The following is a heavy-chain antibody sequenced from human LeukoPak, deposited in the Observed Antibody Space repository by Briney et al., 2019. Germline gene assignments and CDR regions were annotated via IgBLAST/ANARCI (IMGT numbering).Heavy chain of an antibody. CDR3: AKDNRGYSSEIDY. D-gene: IGHD5-18*01. J-gene: IGHJ4*02. CDR1: GFTFSSFW. Sequence: PGGSLRLSCAASGFTFSSFWMHWVRQSPGEALVWVSGINSDGSSPNYVDSVKGRFTISRGNAKNEFYLQMNSLRAEDTALYYCAKDNRGYSSEIDYWGQGTLVTVSS. V-gene: IGHV3-74*01. CDR2: INSDGSSP.